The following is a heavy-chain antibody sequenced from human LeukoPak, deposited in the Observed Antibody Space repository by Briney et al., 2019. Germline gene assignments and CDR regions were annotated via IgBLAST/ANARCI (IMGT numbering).Heavy chain of an antibody. J-gene: IGHJ4*02. CDR3: AKLDHWGTDY. Sequence: GGSLRLSCASSGFTFSSYAMSWARQAPGKGLEWVSAISGSGGSTYYADSVKGRFTISRDNSKNTLYLQMNSLRAEDTAVYYCAKLDHWGTDYWGQGTLVTVSS. CDR2: ISGSGGST. V-gene: IGHV3-23*01. D-gene: IGHD3-16*01. CDR1: GFTFSSYA.